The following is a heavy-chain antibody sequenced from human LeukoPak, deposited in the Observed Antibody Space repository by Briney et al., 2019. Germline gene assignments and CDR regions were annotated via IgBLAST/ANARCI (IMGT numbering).Heavy chain of an antibody. V-gene: IGHV3-30*03. CDR2: ISYDGSNK. J-gene: IGHJ4*02. Sequence: GGSLRLSCAASGFTFSSYGMHWVRQAPGKGLEWVAVISYDGSNKYYADSVKGRFTISRDNSKNTLYLQMNSLRAEDTAVYYCAREGEHSGSYYWDYWGQGTLVTVSS. D-gene: IGHD1-26*01. CDR3: AREGEHSGSYYWDY. CDR1: GFTFSSYG.